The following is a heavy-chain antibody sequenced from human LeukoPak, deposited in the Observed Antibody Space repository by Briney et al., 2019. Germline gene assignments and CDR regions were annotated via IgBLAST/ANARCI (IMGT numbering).Heavy chain of an antibody. J-gene: IGHJ4*02. CDR3: ARGDSGTYYY. Sequence: SETLSLTCTVSGGSISSYYWSWIRQPPGKGLEWIGYIYYSDSTYFNPSLKSRVTISVDTSKNQFSLKLSSVTAADTAVYYCARGDSGTYYYWGQGTLVTVSS. V-gene: IGHV4-59*01. D-gene: IGHD1-26*01. CDR1: GGSISSYY. CDR2: IYYSDST.